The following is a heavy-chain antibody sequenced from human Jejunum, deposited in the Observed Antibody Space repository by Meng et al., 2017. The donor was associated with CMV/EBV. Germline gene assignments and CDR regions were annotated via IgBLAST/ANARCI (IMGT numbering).Heavy chain of an antibody. CDR1: GFSFISGVG. CDR3: VRRGYDLNFDY. Sequence: QITLEEAGPTLVKPPPTLTLTCSFSGFSFISGVGVGWVRQPQRKALEWLAIIYWDNDKRYSPSLNSRLTITKDTSKNQVVLTMTNMDPVDTATYYCVRRGYDLNFDYWGQGTLVTVSS. CDR2: IYWDNDK. J-gene: IGHJ4*02. V-gene: IGHV2-5*02. D-gene: IGHD5-12*01.